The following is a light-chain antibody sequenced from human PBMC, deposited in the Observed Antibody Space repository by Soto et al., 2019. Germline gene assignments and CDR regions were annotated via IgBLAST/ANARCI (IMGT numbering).Light chain of an antibody. J-gene: IGKJ4*01. CDR2: WAS. Sequence: DIVLTQSPDSLAVSLGERATLNCKSSQSLLHTPNNKNYLAWYQRKPGQPPRLLIYWASTRESGVPDRFSGSGSGTDFTLTISSLQAEDVAVYYCQQYYTIPLTFGGGTQVEV. V-gene: IGKV4-1*01. CDR1: QSLLHTPNNKNY. CDR3: QQYYTIPLT.